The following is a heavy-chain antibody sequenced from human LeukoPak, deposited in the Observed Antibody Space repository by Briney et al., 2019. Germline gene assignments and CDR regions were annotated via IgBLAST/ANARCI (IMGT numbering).Heavy chain of an antibody. CDR2: IYHSGTT. CDR1: GGTISSGDYF. J-gene: IGHJ6*02. D-gene: IGHD2-2*01. Sequence: PSQTLSLTCTVSGGTISSGDYFWSWIRQPPGKGLEWIGYIYHSGTTYYSPSLKSRVTISVDTSKNQLSLKLSSVTAADTAVYYCARGRSTSAYYYYGMDVWGQGTTVSVSS. V-gene: IGHV4-30-4*01. CDR3: ARGRSTSAYYYYGMDV.